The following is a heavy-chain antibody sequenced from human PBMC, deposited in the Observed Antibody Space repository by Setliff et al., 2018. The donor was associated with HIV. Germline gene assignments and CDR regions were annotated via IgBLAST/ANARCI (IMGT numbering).Heavy chain of an antibody. Sequence: PSETLSLTCTVSGCSISSDYWSWIRQPPGKGLEWIGYIYYSGSTNYNPSLKSRVTISVATSKNQFSLKLNSVTTADTAVYYCARSRTSSGYYGVTGYGMDVWGQGTTVTVSS. CDR2: IYYSGST. CDR3: ARSRTSSGYYGVTGYGMDV. V-gene: IGHV4-59*01. J-gene: IGHJ6*02. CDR1: GCSISSDY. D-gene: IGHD3-22*01.